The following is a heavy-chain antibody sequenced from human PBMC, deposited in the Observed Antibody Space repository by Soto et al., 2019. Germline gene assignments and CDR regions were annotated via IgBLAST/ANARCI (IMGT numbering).Heavy chain of an antibody. CDR2: ISYDGSNK. CDR1: GFTFSSYG. CDR3: AKEGRGYSYGYTYYYYGMDV. D-gene: IGHD5-18*01. V-gene: IGHV3-30*18. J-gene: IGHJ6*02. Sequence: PGGSLRLSCAASGFTFSSYGMHWVRQAPGKGLEWVAVISYDGSNKYYADSVKGRFTISRDNSKNTLYLQMNSLRAEDTAVYYCAKEGRGYSYGYTYYYYGMDVWGQGTTGTVSS.